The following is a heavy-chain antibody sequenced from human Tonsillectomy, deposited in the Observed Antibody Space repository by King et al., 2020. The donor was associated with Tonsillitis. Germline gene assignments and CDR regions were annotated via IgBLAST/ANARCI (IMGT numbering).Heavy chain of an antibody. J-gene: IGHJ6*02. CDR3: ASIMIKFGGVMVIPDV. CDR2: INSDGSST. D-gene: IGHD3-16*01. CDR1: GFTFSSYW. Sequence: VQLVESGGGLVQPGGSLRLSCAASGFTFSSYWMHWVRQAPGKGLVWVSRINSDGSSTSYADSVKGRFTISRDNAKNTLYLQMNRLRAEDTAVYYCASIMIKFGGVMVIPDVWGQGTTVTVSS. V-gene: IGHV3-74*01.